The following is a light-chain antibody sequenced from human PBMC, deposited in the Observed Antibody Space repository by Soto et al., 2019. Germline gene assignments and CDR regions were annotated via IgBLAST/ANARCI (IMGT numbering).Light chain of an antibody. CDR2: DAS. CDR3: QQFNSNPLT. V-gene: IGKV1-13*02. Sequence: IRVTQSPSSLSASVGDRVTITCRASQGVGSALVWYQQKPGKAPNLLIYDASSLESGVPSRFSGSGYGTDFTLTISSLQPEDFATYYCQQFNSNPLTFGGGTKVEIK. J-gene: IGKJ4*01. CDR1: QGVGSA.